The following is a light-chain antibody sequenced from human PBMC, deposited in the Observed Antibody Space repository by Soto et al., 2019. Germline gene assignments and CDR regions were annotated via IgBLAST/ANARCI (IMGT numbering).Light chain of an antibody. V-gene: IGLV2-14*01. CDR3: SSYTSTSTRV. CDR2: DVS. Sequence: QSVLTQPASVSGSPGQSITISCTGTSSDVGGYNYVSWYQQHPGKAPKLMIYDVSLRPSGISNRFSGSKSGNTASLTISGLQAEDEADYYCSSYTSTSTRVFGTGTKVTVL. J-gene: IGLJ1*01. CDR1: SSDVGGYNY.